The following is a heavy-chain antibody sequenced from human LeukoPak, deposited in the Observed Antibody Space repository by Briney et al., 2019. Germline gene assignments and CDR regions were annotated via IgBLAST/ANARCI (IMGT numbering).Heavy chain of an antibody. CDR3: ARSYPYYYDSSGYADY. CDR1: GFTFSSYA. Sequence: GGSLRLSCAASGFTFSSYAMSWVRQAPGKGLEWVSVIYSGGSTYYADSVKGRFTISRDNSKNTLYLQMNSLRAEDTAVYYCARSYPYYYDSSGYADYWGQGTLVTVSS. J-gene: IGHJ4*02. V-gene: IGHV3-53*01. D-gene: IGHD3-22*01. CDR2: IYSGGST.